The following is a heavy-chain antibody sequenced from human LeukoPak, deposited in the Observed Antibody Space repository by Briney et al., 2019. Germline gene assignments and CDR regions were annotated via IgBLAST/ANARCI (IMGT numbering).Heavy chain of an antibody. J-gene: IGHJ5*02. CDR1: GYTFSMYY. CDR3: ARDNSVGDTAWWFDP. Sequence: GASVKVSCKASGYTFSMYYMHWVRQAPGQGLEWMGMINPSGGSTSYAQKFQGRVTMTRDMSTSTDYMELISLRSEDTAVYYCARDNSVGDTAWWFDPWGQGTLVTVSS. V-gene: IGHV1-46*01. CDR2: INPSGGST. D-gene: IGHD1-26*01.